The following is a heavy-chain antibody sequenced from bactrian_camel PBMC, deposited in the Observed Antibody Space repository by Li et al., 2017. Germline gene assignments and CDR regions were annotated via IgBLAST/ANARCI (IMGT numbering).Heavy chain of an antibody. CDR1: GFTFSSYW. CDR3: VRHLTDGSTWNGFGY. D-gene: IGHD6*01. V-gene: IGHV3S25*01. Sequence: QLVESGGDLVQSGGSLRLSCAASGFTFSSYWMYWVRQAPGKGLEWVSAINEGGGTARYADSVRGRFTISRDNAKNTVYLQMNSLKPEDTAVYYCVRHLTDGSTWNGFGYWGQGTQVTVS. CDR2: INEGGGTA. J-gene: IGHJ6*01.